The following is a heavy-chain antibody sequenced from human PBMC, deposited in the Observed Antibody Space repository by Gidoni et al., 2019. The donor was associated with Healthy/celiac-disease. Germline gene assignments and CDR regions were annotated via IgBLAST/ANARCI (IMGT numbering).Heavy chain of an antibody. J-gene: IGHJ6*02. CDR3: ARSTPLSGYNYGMDV. D-gene: IGHD1-26*01. CDR1: GFTFSSYW. V-gene: IGHV3-74*01. Sequence: EVQLVESGGGLVQPGGSLSLSCAASGFTFSSYWMHWVRQAPGKGLVWVSRINSDGSSTSYADSVKGRFTISRDNAKNTLYLQMNSLRAEDTAVYYCARSTPLSGYNYGMDVWGQGTTVTVSS. CDR2: INSDGSST.